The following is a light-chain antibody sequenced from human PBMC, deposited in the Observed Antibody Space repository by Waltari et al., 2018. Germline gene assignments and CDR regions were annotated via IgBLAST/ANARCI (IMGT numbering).Light chain of an antibody. Sequence: DLQMTQSPSTLSASVGDRLTITCRASQSISNWLAWYQQKPGKAPKLLIYKASTLESGVPSRFSGSGSGTEFTLTISSLQPDDFATYYCQQYNSYSLLTFGGGTKVEIK. CDR2: KAS. J-gene: IGKJ4*01. CDR3: QQYNSYSLLT. V-gene: IGKV1-5*03. CDR1: QSISNW.